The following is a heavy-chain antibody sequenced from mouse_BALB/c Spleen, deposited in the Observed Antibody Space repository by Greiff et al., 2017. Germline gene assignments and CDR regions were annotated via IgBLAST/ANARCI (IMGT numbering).Heavy chain of an antibody. CDR3: ARSPPDGYYGVDY. J-gene: IGHJ4*01. CDR2: ILPGSGST. D-gene: IGHD2-3*01. CDR1: GYTFSSYW. Sequence: QVQLKQSGAELMKPGASVKISCKATGYTFSSYWIEWVKQRPGHGLEWIGEILPGSGSTNYNEKFKGKATFTADTSSNTAYMQLSSLTSEDSAVYYCARSPPDGYYGVDYWGQGTSVTVSS. V-gene: IGHV1-9*01.